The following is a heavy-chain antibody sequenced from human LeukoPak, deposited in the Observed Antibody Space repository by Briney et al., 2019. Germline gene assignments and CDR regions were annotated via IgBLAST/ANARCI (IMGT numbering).Heavy chain of an antibody. Sequence: SQTLSLTCAISGDSVSSNSAAWNWIRQSPWRGLEWLGRTYYRSKWYNDYAGSVKSRITLNPNTSKNQFSLQLNSVTPEDTAVYYCARALRVTATPDVGYYFDYWGQGTLVTVSS. J-gene: IGHJ4*02. CDR3: ARALRVTATPDVGYYFDY. V-gene: IGHV6-1*01. CDR1: GDSVSSNSAA. CDR2: TYYRSKWYN. D-gene: IGHD2-21*02.